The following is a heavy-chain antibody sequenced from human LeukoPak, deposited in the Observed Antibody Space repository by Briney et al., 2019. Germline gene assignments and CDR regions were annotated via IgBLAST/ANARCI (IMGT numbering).Heavy chain of an antibody. V-gene: IGHV1-69*10. Sequence: AASVTVSCKASGGTFSSYAISWVRQAPGQGLEWMGRIIPILGIANYAQKFQGRVTITADKSTSTAYMELSSLRSEDTAVYYCARVSRCSSTSCYMWDYWGQGTLVTVSS. CDR2: IIPILGIA. D-gene: IGHD2-2*02. CDR3: ARVSRCSSTSCYMWDY. J-gene: IGHJ4*02. CDR1: GGTFSSYA.